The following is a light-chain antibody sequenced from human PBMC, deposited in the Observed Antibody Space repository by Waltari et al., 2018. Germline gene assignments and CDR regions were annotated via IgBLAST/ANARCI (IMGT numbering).Light chain of an antibody. Sequence: QSILTQPTSVSGAPGQRVTISCTGSSSNIGAGHDVHWYQALPGTAPKLLIYGNNNRPSGVPDRFSGSKSGSSASLAINGLQAEDEADYYCQSFDSNVRGGVVFGGGTKVTVL. CDR1: SSNIGAGHD. CDR3: QSFDSNVRGGVV. V-gene: IGLV1-40*01. CDR2: GNN. J-gene: IGLJ3*02.